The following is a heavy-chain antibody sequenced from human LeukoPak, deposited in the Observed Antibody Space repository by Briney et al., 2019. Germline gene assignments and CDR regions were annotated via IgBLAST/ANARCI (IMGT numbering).Heavy chain of an antibody. CDR1: GYTFTGYY. CDR2: INPNSGGT. J-gene: IGHJ6*03. V-gene: IGHV1-2*06. CDR3: ARENMYYYGSGSRDYYYYMDV. Sequence: ASVKVSCKASGYTFTGYYMHWVRQAPGQGLEWMGRINPNSGGTNYAQKFQGRVTMTRDTSIRTAYMELSRLRSDDTAVYYCARENMYYYGSGSRDYYYYMDVWGKGTTVTVSS. D-gene: IGHD3-10*01.